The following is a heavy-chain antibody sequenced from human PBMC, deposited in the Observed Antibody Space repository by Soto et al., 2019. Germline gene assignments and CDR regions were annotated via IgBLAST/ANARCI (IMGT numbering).Heavy chain of an antibody. CDR2: LWYDGSKK. CDR3: AREGSYTARFAGFDY. CDR1: GFTFSEDA. J-gene: IGHJ4*02. Sequence: QVDLVESGGGVVQPGKSLTLSCATSGFTFSEDAMHWVRQAPGKGLEWVAVLWYDGSKKHYSDSVKGPFTISRDNSKNTLFLQRNSLTAADAAVHWCAREGSYTARFAGFDYWGQGTLVSVSS. V-gene: IGHV3-33*01. D-gene: IGHD3-10*01.